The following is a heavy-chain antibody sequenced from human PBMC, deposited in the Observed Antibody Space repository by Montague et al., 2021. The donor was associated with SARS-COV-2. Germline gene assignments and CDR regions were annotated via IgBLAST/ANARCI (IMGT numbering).Heavy chain of an antibody. J-gene: IGHJ2*01. Sequence: SLRLSCAASGFTFSSYWMSWVRQAPGKGLEWGANIEEDGSEKYYMDSVKGRFTISRDNAKNSLSLQMNSLRAEDTAVYYCARERQDSSGWSTYWYFDLWGRGTLVTVSS. D-gene: IGHD6-19*01. V-gene: IGHV3-7*01. CDR3: ARERQDSSGWSTYWYFDL. CDR1: GFTFSSYW. CDR2: IEEDGSEK.